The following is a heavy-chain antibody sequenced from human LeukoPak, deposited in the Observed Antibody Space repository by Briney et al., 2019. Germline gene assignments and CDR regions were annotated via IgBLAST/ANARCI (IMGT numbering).Heavy chain of an antibody. V-gene: IGHV3-30-3*01. CDR2: ISYDGSNK. D-gene: IGHD3-22*01. Sequence: GRSLRLSCAASGFTFSSYAMHWVRQAPGKGLEWVAVISYDGSNKYYADSVKGRFTISRDNSKNTLYLQMNSLRAEDTAVYYCARCHPYDSSGYYTWGQGTLVTVSS. CDR1: GFTFSSYA. J-gene: IGHJ4*02. CDR3: ARCHPYDSSGYYT.